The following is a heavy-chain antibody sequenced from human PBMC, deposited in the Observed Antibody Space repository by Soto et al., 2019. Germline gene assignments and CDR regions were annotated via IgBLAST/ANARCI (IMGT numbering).Heavy chain of an antibody. D-gene: IGHD3-22*01. Sequence: SETLSLTCTVSGDSISGGNYYWTWIRQHPGRGLEWIGYIYYTGTTHYSPSLQSRVTMSVDTSKNQISLTLTSLTPADTAVYFCARLYTYGYYHFDHWGQGTLVAVSS. CDR3: ARLYTYGYYHFDH. CDR1: GDSISGGNYY. V-gene: IGHV4-31*03. J-gene: IGHJ4*02. CDR2: IYYTGTT.